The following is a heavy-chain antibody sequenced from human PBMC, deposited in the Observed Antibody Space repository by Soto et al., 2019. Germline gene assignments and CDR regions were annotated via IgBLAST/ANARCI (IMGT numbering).Heavy chain of an antibody. CDR3: ARLVGMAEEQIFYYFDY. CDR2: TYYRSKWYN. V-gene: IGHV6-1*01. CDR1: GDSVSTNSAT. D-gene: IGHD3-9*01. J-gene: IGHJ4*02. Sequence: SQTLSLTCAISGDSVSTNSATWDWIRQSPSRGLEWLGRTYYRSKWYNDYAVSVKGRITINPDTSNNQFSLQLNSVTPDDTAVYYCARLVGMAEEQIFYYFDYWGQGALVTVSS.